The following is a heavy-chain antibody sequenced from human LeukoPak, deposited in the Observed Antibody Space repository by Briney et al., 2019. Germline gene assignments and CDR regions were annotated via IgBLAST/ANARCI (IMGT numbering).Heavy chain of an antibody. Sequence: SETLSLTCAVYGGSFSGYYCSWIRQPPGKGLEWIGEINHSGSTNYNPSLKSRATISVDTSKNQFSLKLSSVTAAETAVYYCARGSGLFDYWGQGTLVTVSS. V-gene: IGHV4-34*01. CDR1: GGSFSGYY. CDR3: ARGSGLFDY. D-gene: IGHD3/OR15-3a*01. J-gene: IGHJ4*02. CDR2: INHSGST.